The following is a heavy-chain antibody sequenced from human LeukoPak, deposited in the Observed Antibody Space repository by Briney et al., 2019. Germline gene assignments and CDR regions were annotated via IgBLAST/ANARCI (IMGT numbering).Heavy chain of an antibody. J-gene: IGHJ4*02. CDR3: ANSGGYYPEEHY. V-gene: IGHV3-23*01. Sequence: GGSLRLSCAASGFTFSSYGMSWVRQAQGKGLEWVSAISGSGGSTYYADSVKGRFTISRDNSKNTLYLQMNSLRAEDTAVYYCANSGGYYPEEHYWGQGTLVTVSS. D-gene: IGHD3-10*01. CDR1: GFTFSSYG. CDR2: ISGSGGST.